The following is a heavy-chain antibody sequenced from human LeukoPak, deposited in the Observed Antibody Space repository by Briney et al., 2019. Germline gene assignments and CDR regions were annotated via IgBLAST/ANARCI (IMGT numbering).Heavy chain of an antibody. CDR2: ISGSGGST. D-gene: IGHD4-11*01. Sequence: GGSLRLSCAASGFTFSSYAMSWVRQAPGKGLEWVSAISGSGGSTYYADSVKGRSTISRDNSKNTLYLQMNSLRAEDTAVYYCAKVRGGHDYSNYVPYFDYWGQGTLVTVSS. J-gene: IGHJ4*02. CDR1: GFTFSSYA. V-gene: IGHV3-23*01. CDR3: AKVRGGHDYSNYVPYFDY.